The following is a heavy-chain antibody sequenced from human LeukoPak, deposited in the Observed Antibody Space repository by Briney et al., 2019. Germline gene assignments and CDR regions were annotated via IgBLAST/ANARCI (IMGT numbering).Heavy chain of an antibody. D-gene: IGHD6-19*01. J-gene: IGHJ6*03. Sequence: GGSLRLSCAASGFTFSSYSMNWVRQAPGKGLEWVSSISSSSSYIYYADSVEGRFTISRDNAKNSLYLQMNSLRAEDTAVYYCAREPGYSSGWGNYHYYMDVWGKGTTVTVSS. CDR1: GFTFSSYS. CDR3: AREPGYSSGWGNYHYYMDV. V-gene: IGHV3-21*01. CDR2: ISSSSSYI.